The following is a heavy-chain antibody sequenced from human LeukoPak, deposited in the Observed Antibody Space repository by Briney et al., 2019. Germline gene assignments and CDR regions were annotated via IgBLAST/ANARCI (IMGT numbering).Heavy chain of an antibody. CDR2: VSSSGTTI. J-gene: IGHJ6*02. CDR3: ASGALDTDMLDSDYYFMDV. D-gene: IGHD5-18*01. V-gene: IGHV3-11*01. CDR1: GFAFSDYY. Sequence: GGSLRLSCAASGFAFSDYYMNWIRQAPGKGLEWVSYVSSSGTTIYYADSVKGRFAISRDNAMNSLYLQMNSLRTEDTAVYYCASGALDTDMLDSDYYFMDVWGQGTTVTVSS.